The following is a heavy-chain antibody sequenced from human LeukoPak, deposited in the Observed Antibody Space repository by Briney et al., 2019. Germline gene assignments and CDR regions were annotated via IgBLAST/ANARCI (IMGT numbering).Heavy chain of an antibody. D-gene: IGHD3-10*01. Sequence: SETLSLTCTVSGGSISSGDYYWSWIRQPRGKGLEWIGDIYYSGSTYYNPSLNSRVTISVDTSKNQFSLKLSSATAADTAVYYCARGGEYTLHYHYYMDVWGEGTTVTVSS. CDR2: IYYSGST. J-gene: IGHJ6*03. CDR1: GGSISSGDYY. CDR3: ARGGEYTLHYHYYMDV. V-gene: IGHV4-30-4*08.